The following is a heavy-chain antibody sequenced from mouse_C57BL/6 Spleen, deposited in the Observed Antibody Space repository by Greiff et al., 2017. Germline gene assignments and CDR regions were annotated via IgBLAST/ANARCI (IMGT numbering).Heavy chain of an antibody. V-gene: IGHV14-1*01. J-gene: IGHJ2*01. Sequence: VQLQQSGAELVRPGASVKLSCTASGFNIKDYYMHWVKQRPEQGLEWIGRIGPEDGDTEYAPKFQGKATMTADTSSNTAYLQLSSLTSEDTAVYYCTTGNSSGYEDYWGQGTTLTVSS. CDR3: TTGNSSGYEDY. D-gene: IGHD3-2*02. CDR2: IGPEDGDT. CDR1: GFNIKDYY.